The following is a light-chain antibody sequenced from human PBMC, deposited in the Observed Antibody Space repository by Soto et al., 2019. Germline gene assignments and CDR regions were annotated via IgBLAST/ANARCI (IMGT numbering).Light chain of an antibody. Sequence: IQMTQSPSSLPTSLGDSITITCQASQDIDKYLYWYQQKPGKAPKLLIYDASTLDTGVPSRFSGSRSGTRFTLTISSLQPEDIATYYCQQYDSLPITFGQGTRLEIK. V-gene: IGKV1-33*01. CDR1: QDIDKY. CDR2: DAS. J-gene: IGKJ5*01. CDR3: QQYDSLPIT.